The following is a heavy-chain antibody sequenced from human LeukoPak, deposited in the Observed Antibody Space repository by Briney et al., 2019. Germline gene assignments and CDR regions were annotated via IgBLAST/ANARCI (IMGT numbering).Heavy chain of an antibody. Sequence: PSGTLSLTCAVSGGSISSSNWWSWVRQPPGKGLEWIGEINHSGSTNYNPSLKSRVTISVDTSKNQFSLKLSSVTAADTAVYYCARPLGSVGAWPFDYWGQGTLVTVSS. J-gene: IGHJ4*02. V-gene: IGHV4-4*02. CDR2: INHSGST. CDR1: GGSISSSNW. D-gene: IGHD1-26*01. CDR3: ARPLGSVGAWPFDY.